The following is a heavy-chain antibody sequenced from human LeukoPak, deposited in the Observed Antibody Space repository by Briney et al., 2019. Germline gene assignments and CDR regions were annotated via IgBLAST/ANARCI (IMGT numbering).Heavy chain of an antibody. CDR3: ARLNYYDSSGYTPYFDY. J-gene: IGHJ4*02. Sequence: AESLKISCKGSGYSFTSYWIGWVRQMPGKGLEWMGIIYPGDSDTRYSPSFQGQVTISADKSISTAYLQWSSLKASDTAMYYCARLNYYDSSGYTPYFDYWGQGTLVTVSS. CDR1: GYSFTSYW. CDR2: IYPGDSDT. D-gene: IGHD3-22*01. V-gene: IGHV5-51*01.